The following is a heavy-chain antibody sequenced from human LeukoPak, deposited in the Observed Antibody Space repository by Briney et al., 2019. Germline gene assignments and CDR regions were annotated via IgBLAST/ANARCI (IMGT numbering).Heavy chain of an antibody. V-gene: IGHV1-69*15. CDR2: IIPIFGTA. CDR3: ASGYYYDSGGYFDY. CDR1: GGTFSSYA. Sequence: SVKVSCKASGGTFSSYAISWVRQAPGQGLECMGRIIPIFGTANYAQKFQGRVTITPDESTSTAYMCLSSVCTKHKAVFICASGYYYDSGGYFDYWGQGTLVSVSS. D-gene: IGHD3-22*01. J-gene: IGHJ4*02.